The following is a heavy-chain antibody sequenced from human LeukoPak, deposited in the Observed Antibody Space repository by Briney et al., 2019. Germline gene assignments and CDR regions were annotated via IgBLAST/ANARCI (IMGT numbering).Heavy chain of an antibody. CDR3: TRGTYASGWNRRAFDF. D-gene: IGHD6-19*01. J-gene: IGHJ3*01. Sequence: GGSLRLSCEASGFTFSSFAMHWVRQAPGKGLEWVAVNYYDRNNEDYADSVKGRFTISRDNSKNTLYLQMNSLRAEDTALYYCTRGTYASGWNRRAFDFWGQGTMVTVSS. CDR1: GFTFSSFA. CDR2: NYYDRNNE. V-gene: IGHV3-33*01.